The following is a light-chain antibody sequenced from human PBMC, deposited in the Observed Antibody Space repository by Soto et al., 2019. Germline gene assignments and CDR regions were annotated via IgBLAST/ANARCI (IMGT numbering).Light chain of an antibody. CDR2: GNT. Sequence: QPVLTQPPSVSGAPGQRVTISCTGDSSNIGAGYDVHWYQQLTGAAPKLLIYGNTNRPAVVPDRFSASKSGASASLAITGHQAEDEADFYCPSYDSSLSGSVFGGGTQLTVL. J-gene: IGLJ2*01. V-gene: IGLV1-40*01. CDR3: PSYDSSLSGSV. CDR1: SSNIGAGYD.